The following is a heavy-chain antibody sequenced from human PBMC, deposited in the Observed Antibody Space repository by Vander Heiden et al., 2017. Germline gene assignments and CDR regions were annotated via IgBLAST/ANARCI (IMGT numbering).Heavy chain of an antibody. J-gene: IGHJ6*02. CDR3: ARDRSDCGILTCLTSEGMGV. Sequence: GGSLRLSCAASGFTFSTCWMHWVRQAPGKGLVWVSRINTDGSSANYADSVKGRFTISRDNAQNTLYLQMNSLRAEDTAVYYCARDRSDCGILTCLTSEGMGVWGQGTTVAVSS. CDR2: INTDGSSA. V-gene: IGHV3-74*01. D-gene: IGHD3-9*01. CDR1: GFTFSTCW.